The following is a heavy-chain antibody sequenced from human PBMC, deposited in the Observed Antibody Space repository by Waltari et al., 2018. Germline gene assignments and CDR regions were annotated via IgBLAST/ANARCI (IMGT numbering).Heavy chain of an antibody. Sequence: QVQLVESGGRLVQPGMSLRLSCVASGFSLGSFGMHWARQGPGKGLEWVAGSWSDYTRRFYGQSVKCRFTISRDNSKNTLFLEMSSVRAEDTAVYYCARDLAYGLDVWGQGTPVTVSS. V-gene: IGHV3-33*01. CDR2: SWSDYTRR. CDR3: ARDLAYGLDV. CDR1: GFSLGSFG. J-gene: IGHJ6*02. D-gene: IGHD3-16*01.